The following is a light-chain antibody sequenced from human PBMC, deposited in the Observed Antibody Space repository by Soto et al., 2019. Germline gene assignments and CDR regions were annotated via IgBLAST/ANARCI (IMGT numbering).Light chain of an antibody. J-gene: IGKJ1*01. V-gene: IGKV3-20*01. CDR2: DAS. CDR3: QQYGSSPRT. Sequence: IVLTQSHDPLSLSTGERATLSCRASQSISRSLAWYQQKPGQAPRLLISDASTRATGIPARFSGSGSGTDFTLTISRLEPEDFAVYYCQQYGSSPRTFGQVTKVEIK. CDR1: QSISRS.